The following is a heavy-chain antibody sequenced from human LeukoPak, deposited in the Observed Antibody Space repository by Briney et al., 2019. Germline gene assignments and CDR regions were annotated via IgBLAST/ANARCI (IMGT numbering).Heavy chain of an antibody. CDR3: AAVSGHYTLLDA. D-gene: IGHD1-26*01. CDR1: GYTLNDIS. Sequence: ASVKVSCKISGYTLNDISMHWVRQPPGKGLEWMGGVDPDDGQRVYAQNFQGRVTMTEGTSTNTAYMELSRLRSEDTAVYYCAAVSGHYTLLDAWGQGALVAVST. J-gene: IGHJ5*02. V-gene: IGHV1-24*01. CDR2: VDPDDGQR.